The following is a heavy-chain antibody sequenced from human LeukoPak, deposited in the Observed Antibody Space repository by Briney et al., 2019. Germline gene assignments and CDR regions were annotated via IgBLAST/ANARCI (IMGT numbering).Heavy chain of an antibody. J-gene: IGHJ4*02. Sequence: SETLSLTCTVSGSSVSSGSYYWSWIRQPPGKGLEWIGYIYYSGSTNYNPSLKSRVTISVDTSKNQFSLKLSSVTAADTAVYYCARSITMTLFDYWGQGTLVTVSS. CDR1: GSSVSSGSYY. D-gene: IGHD3-22*01. V-gene: IGHV4-61*01. CDR2: IYYSGST. CDR3: ARSITMTLFDY.